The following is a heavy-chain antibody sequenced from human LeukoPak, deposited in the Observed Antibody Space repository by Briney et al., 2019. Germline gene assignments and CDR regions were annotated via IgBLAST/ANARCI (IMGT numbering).Heavy chain of an antibody. J-gene: IGHJ4*02. D-gene: IGHD2-21*02. Sequence: GGSLRLSCAASGFTVSSNSMSWVRQAPGKGPECVANIKPDGSDKYYVDSMKGRFTISRDNAKNSLYLQMNSLRADDTAVYYCARHGKGDLHGFDYWGQGTLVTVSS. CDR1: GFTVSSNS. V-gene: IGHV3-7*01. CDR3: ARHGKGDLHGFDY. CDR2: IKPDGSDK.